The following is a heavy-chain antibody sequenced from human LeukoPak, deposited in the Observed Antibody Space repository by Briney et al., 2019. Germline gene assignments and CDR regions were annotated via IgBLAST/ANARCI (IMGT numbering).Heavy chain of an antibody. J-gene: IGHJ4*02. Sequence: TSETLSLNCTVSGYSISNGYFWGWIRQPPGKGLECIGTIYHSGSIYYNPSLKGRVTISVDTSKNQFSLKLNSLTAADTAVYYCASPRAYDSRDLDYWGQGTLVTVSS. D-gene: IGHD5-12*01. CDR2: IYHSGSI. V-gene: IGHV4-38-2*02. CDR1: GYSISNGYF. CDR3: ASPRAYDSRDLDY.